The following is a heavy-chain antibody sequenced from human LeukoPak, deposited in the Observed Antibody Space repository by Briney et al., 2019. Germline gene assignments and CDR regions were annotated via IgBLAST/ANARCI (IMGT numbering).Heavy chain of an antibody. CDR2: ISSSSSYI. Sequence: PGGSLRLSCAASGFTLSSYSMNWVRQAPGKGLEWVSSISSSSSYIYYADSVKGRFTISRDNAKNSLYLQMNSLRAEDTAVYYCARDPTHYDILTGYYFYYYYGMDVWGKGTTVTVSS. CDR1: GFTLSSYS. D-gene: IGHD3-9*01. V-gene: IGHV3-21*01. J-gene: IGHJ6*04. CDR3: ARDPTHYDILTGYYFYYYYGMDV.